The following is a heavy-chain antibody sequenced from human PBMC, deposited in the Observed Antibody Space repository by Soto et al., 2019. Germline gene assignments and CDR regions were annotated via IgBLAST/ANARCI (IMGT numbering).Heavy chain of an antibody. D-gene: IGHD1-26*01. V-gene: IGHV4-30-2*01. CDR3: ARGGGSDSFDY. Sequence: QLQLHESGSGLVKPSQTLSLTCTVSGASITFGGYSWSWIRQTPGKGLEWIGYINHLETTFYNPSFESRLTLSIDRAKNQFSRKLHSMSAADRAVYFCARGGGSDSFDYWGQGILVTVSS. CDR1: GASITFGGYS. CDR2: INHLETT. J-gene: IGHJ4*02.